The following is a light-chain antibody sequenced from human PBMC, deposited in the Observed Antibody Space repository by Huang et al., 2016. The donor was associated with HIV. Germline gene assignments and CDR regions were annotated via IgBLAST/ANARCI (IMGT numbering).Light chain of an antibody. Sequence: DIQMTQSPTSLSASVGDRVTITCRASQTISSYLNWYQQKPGKAPNLLIYTASSLQSGVPSRFSGSGSGTDFTLTISNLQPDDLGTYYCQQSYSTPRGFGGGTKVEIK. J-gene: IGKJ4*01. V-gene: IGKV1-39*01. CDR3: QQSYSTPRG. CDR1: QTISSY. CDR2: TAS.